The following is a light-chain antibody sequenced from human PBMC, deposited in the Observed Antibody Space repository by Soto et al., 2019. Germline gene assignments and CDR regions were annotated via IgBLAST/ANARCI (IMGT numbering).Light chain of an antibody. CDR1: QSISSN. CDR3: QQYGSSPTWT. V-gene: IGKV3-15*01. J-gene: IGKJ1*01. CDR2: GAA. Sequence: EIVMTQSPATLSVSPGERATLSCRANQSISSNLAWYQQKPCQAPRLLIYGAATRATGIPARFSGSGSGTDFTLTISGLQSEDFAVYYCQQYGSSPTWTFGQGTKVEIK.